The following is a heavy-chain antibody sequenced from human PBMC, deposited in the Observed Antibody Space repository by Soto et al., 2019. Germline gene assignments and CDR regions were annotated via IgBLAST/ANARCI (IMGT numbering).Heavy chain of an antibody. Sequence: QVQLVQSGAEVRKPGASVKVSCKVSGHTLTELSMHWVRQAPGKGLEWMGGFDPEDDETISAQKFQGRVTVTEDTSTDSTYLELSSLRSEDTAVYYCAAGGTRWLHSPFDYWGQGTLVTISS. CDR2: FDPEDDET. CDR3: AAGGTRWLHSPFDY. D-gene: IGHD1-1*01. CDR1: GHTLTELS. J-gene: IGHJ4*02. V-gene: IGHV1-24*01.